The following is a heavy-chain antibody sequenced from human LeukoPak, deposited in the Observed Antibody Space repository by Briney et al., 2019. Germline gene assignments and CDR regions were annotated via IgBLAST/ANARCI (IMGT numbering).Heavy chain of an antibody. Sequence: SETLSLTCTVSGGSISSYYWSWIRQPPGKGLEWIGYIYYSGSTNYNPSLKSRVTISVDTSKNQFSLKLSSVTAADTAVYYCARPHSLHGGDAFDIWGQGTMVTVSS. CDR2: IYYSGST. CDR3: ARPHSLHGGDAFDI. CDR1: GGSISSYY. J-gene: IGHJ3*02. V-gene: IGHV4-59*08. D-gene: IGHD2-15*01.